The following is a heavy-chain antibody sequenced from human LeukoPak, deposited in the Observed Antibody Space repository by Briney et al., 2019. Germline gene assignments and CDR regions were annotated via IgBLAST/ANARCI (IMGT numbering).Heavy chain of an antibody. CDR3: ARVYSSSWYPYYYYGMDV. V-gene: IGHV4-59*01. J-gene: IGHJ6*02. D-gene: IGHD6-13*01. CDR2: IYYSGST. Sequence: SETLSLTCTVSGGSISSYYWSWIRQPPGKGLEWIGYIYYSGSTNYNPSLKSRVTISVDTSKNQFSLKLSSVTAADTAVYYCARVYSSSWYPYYYYGMDVWGQGTTVTISS. CDR1: GGSISSYY.